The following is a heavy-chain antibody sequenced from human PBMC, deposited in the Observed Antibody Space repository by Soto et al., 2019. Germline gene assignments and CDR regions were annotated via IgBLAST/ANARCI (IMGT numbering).Heavy chain of an antibody. CDR3: VKVSGSSSFDY. CDR1: GFTFSSYA. D-gene: IGHD6-6*01. Sequence: PGGSLRLSCSASGFTFSSYAMHWVRQAPGKGLEYVSAISSNGGSTYYADSVKGRFTISRDNSKNTLYLQMSSLRAEDTAVYYCVKVSGSSSFDYWGQGTLVTVSS. J-gene: IGHJ4*02. V-gene: IGHV3-64D*06. CDR2: ISSNGGST.